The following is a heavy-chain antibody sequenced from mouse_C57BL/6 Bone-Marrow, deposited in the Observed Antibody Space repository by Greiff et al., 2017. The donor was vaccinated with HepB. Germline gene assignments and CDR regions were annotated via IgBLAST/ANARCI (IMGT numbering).Heavy chain of an antibody. CDR3: ARFPYYYAMDY. CDR2: IHPNSGST. J-gene: IGHJ4*01. Sequence: QVQLKESGAELVKPGASVTLSCKASGYTFTSYWMHWVKQRPGQGLEWIGMIHPNSGSTNYNAKFKSKATLTVDKSSSTAYMQLSSLTSEESAVYYCARFPYYYAMDYWGQGTSVTVSA. CDR1: GYTFTSYW. V-gene: IGHV1-64*01.